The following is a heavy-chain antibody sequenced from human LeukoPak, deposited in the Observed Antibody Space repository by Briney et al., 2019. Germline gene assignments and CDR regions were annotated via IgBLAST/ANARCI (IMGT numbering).Heavy chain of an antibody. Sequence: GGSLRLSCAASGFTFSSYAMSWVRQAPGKGLEWVSAISGSGGSTYYADSVKGRFTISRDNSKNTLYLQMNGLRAEDTAVYYCARPYYDSSGYRFDYWGQGTLVTVSS. J-gene: IGHJ4*02. CDR2: ISGSGGST. CDR1: GFTFSSYA. CDR3: ARPYYDSSGYRFDY. D-gene: IGHD3-22*01. V-gene: IGHV3-23*01.